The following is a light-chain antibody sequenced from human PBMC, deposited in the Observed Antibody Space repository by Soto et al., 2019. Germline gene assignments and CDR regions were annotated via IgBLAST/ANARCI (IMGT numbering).Light chain of an antibody. CDR1: SSDVGGYNY. CDR3: SSYTSNSTYV. V-gene: IGLV2-14*03. J-gene: IGLJ1*01. Sequence: QSVLTQPASVSGSPGQSIAISCTGTSSDVGGYNYVSWHQQHPGKTPKLMICDVSNRPSGVPNRFSGSKSGNTASLTISGLQAEDEAEYYCSSYTSNSTYVFGTGTKVTVL. CDR2: DVS.